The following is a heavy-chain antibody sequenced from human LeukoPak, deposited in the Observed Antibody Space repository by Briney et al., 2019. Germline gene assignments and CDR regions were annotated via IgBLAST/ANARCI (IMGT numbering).Heavy chain of an antibody. J-gene: IGHJ4*02. V-gene: IGHV3-7*02. Sequence: GGSLRLSCAASGFTFSSYWMSWVRQAPGKGLEWVANIKQDGSEKYYVDSVKGRLTISRDNAKNSLYLQMNSLRDEHTAVYYCARGSPEGGGSSDYWGQGTLVTVSS. D-gene: IGHD2-15*01. CDR2: IKQDGSEK. CDR1: GFTFSSYW. CDR3: ARGSPEGGGSSDY.